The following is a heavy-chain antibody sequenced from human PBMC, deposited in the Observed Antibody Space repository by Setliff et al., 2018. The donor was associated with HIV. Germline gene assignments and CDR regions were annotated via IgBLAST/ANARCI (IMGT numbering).Heavy chain of an antibody. CDR3: ARGGDPYRSSWYRWFDP. V-gene: IGHV4-61*02. D-gene: IGHD6-19*01. CDR1: GGSISSASYY. CDR2: IYTSGST. Sequence: TSETLSLTCTVSGGSISSASYYWSWIRQPAGKGLEWIGRIYTSGSTNYNPSLKSRVTISIDTSKNQFSLKVKSVTAADTAIYYCARGGDPYRSSWYRWFDPWGQGTLVTVSS. J-gene: IGHJ5*02.